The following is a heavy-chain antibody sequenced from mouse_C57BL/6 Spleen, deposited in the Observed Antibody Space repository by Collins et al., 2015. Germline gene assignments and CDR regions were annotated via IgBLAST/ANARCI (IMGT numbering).Heavy chain of an antibody. D-gene: IGHD2-12*01. V-gene: IGHV1-74*01. CDR1: GYTFTSYW. CDR2: IHPSDSDT. J-gene: IGHJ3*01. Sequence: QVQLQQSGAELVKPGASVKVSCKASGYTFTSYWMHWVKQRPGQGLEWIGRIHPSDSDTNCNQKFEAKATLTVDKSPSIVYMQLSSLTSEDSAVYYCAEYYTSGFAYWGQGTLVTVSA. CDR3: AEYYTSGFAY.